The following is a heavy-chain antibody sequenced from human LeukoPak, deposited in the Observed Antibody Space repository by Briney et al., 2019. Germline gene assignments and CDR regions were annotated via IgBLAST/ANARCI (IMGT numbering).Heavy chain of an antibody. V-gene: IGHV4-34*01. Sequence: SETLSLTCAVYGGSFSGYYWSWIRQPPGKGLEWIGEINHSGSTSCIPSLKSRVTISVDTSKNQFSLKLSSVTAADTAVYYCARGSTSTNWLDPXXQGTXXTVS. CDR2: INHSGST. CDR1: GGSFSGYY. D-gene: IGHD2-2*01. J-gene: IGHJ5*02. CDR3: ARGSTSTNWLDP.